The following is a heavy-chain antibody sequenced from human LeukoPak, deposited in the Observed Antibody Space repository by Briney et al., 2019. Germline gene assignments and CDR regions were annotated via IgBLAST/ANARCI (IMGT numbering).Heavy chain of an antibody. D-gene: IGHD6-13*01. V-gene: IGHV4-59*01. J-gene: IGHJ6*04. CDR2: ISNSGST. CDR3: ARDSRSSSWAYYYGIDV. Sequence: SETLSLTCTVSGGSISYYYWSWIRQPPGKGLEWIGYISNSGSTNHNPSLKSRVTISLDTSKAQFSLRLSSVTAADTAVYYCARDSRSSSWAYYYGIDVWGKGTTVTVSS. CDR1: GGSISYYY.